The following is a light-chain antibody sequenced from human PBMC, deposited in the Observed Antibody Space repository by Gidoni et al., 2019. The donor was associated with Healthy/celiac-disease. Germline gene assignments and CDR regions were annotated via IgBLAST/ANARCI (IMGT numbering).Light chain of an antibody. CDR3: QQYNNWPPGA. CDR1: QSVSSN. CDR2: GAS. J-gene: IGKJ1*01. V-gene: IGKV3-15*01. Sequence: ELVMTQSPAPLSVSPGERATLSCRASQSVSSNLAWYQQKPGQAPRLLIYGASTRATGIPARFSGSGSGTEFTLTISSLQSEDFAVYYCQQYNNWPPGAFGQGTKVEIK.